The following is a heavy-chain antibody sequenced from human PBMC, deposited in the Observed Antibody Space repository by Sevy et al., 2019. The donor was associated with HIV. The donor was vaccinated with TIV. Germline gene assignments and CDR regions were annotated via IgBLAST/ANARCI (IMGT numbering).Heavy chain of an antibody. V-gene: IGHV4-34*01. D-gene: IGHD6-6*01. CDR3: ASPSIAARPVYYGMDV. CDR2: INHGGST. J-gene: IGHJ6*02. CDR1: GGSFSGYY. Sequence: SETLSLTCAVYGGSFSGYYWSWIRQPPGKGLEWIGEINHGGSTNYNPSLKSRVTISVDTSKNQFSLKLSSVTAADTAVYYCASPSIAARPVYYGMDVWGQGTTVTVSS.